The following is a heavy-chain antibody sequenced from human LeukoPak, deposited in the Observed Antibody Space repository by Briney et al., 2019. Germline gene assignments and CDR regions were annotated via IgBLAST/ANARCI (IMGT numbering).Heavy chain of an antibody. Sequence: PGGSLRLSCAASGLTFSSYWMSWVRQAPGKGLEWVANIKVDGSERYYMDSVRGRFTISRDYSKNSLDLQMNSLGAEDTAVYYCASSRGSGGPFDFWGQGTLVTVSS. CDR3: ASSRGSGGPFDF. D-gene: IGHD3-10*01. J-gene: IGHJ4*02. CDR1: GLTFSSYW. CDR2: IKVDGSER. V-gene: IGHV3-7*01.